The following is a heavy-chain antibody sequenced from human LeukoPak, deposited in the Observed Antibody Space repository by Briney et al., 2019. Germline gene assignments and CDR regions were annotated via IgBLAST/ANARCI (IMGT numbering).Heavy chain of an antibody. CDR3: ARYYYGSGSYRTYDY. Sequence: ASETLSLTCTVSGGSISNSSFYWGWIRQPPGKGLEWIGNIYYRGSTYYNSSLKSRVSISVDTSKNQFSLKLSSVTAADTAVYYCARYYYGSGSYRTYDYWGQGTLVTVSS. V-gene: IGHV4-39*01. J-gene: IGHJ4*02. CDR2: IYYRGST. D-gene: IGHD3-10*01. CDR1: GGSISNSSFY.